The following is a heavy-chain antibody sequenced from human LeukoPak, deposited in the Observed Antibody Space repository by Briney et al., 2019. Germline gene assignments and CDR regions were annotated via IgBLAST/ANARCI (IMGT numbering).Heavy chain of an antibody. D-gene: IGHD2-15*01. CDR2: FDPEDGET. V-gene: IGHV1-24*01. Sequence: ASVKVSCKASGYTFTDYYMHWVRQAPGKGLEWMGGFDPEDGETIYAQKFQGRVTMTEDTSTDTAYMELSSLRSEDTAVYYCATGPADCSGGSCYGYWDQGTLVTVSS. CDR1: GYTFTDYY. J-gene: IGHJ4*02. CDR3: ATGPADCSGGSCYGY.